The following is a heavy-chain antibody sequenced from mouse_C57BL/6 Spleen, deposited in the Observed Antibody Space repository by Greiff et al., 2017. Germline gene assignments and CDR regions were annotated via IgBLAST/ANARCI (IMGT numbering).Heavy chain of an antibody. CDR1: GFTFSSYT. CDR3: ARQYDYDDWFAY. Sequence: EVKLMESGGGLVKPGGSLKLSCAASGFTFSSYTMSWVRQTPEKRLEWVATISGGGGNTYYPDSVKGRFTISRDNAKNTLYLQMSSLRSEDTALYYCARQYDYDDWFAYWGQGTLVTVSA. V-gene: IGHV5-9*01. CDR2: ISGGGGNT. J-gene: IGHJ3*01. D-gene: IGHD2-4*01.